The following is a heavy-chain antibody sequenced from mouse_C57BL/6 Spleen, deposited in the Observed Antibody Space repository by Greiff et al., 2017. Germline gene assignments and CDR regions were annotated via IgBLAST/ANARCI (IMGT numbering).Heavy chain of an antibody. D-gene: IGHD2-3*01. V-gene: IGHV1-62-2*01. Sequence: VHLLESGAELVKPGASVKLSCKASGYTFTEYTIHWVKQRSGQGLEWIGWFYPGSGSIKYNEKFKDRATLTVDKSSSPVYMVRIRLTSEDSAVXVCARHEGGGYYGYAMDYWGQGTSVTVSA. CDR2: FYPGSGSI. CDR1: GYTFTEYT. CDR3: ARHEGGGYYGYAMDY. J-gene: IGHJ4*01.